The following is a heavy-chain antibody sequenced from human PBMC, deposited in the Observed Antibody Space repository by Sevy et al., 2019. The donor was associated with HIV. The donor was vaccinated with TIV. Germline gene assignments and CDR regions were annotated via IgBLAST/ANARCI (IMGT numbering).Heavy chain of an antibody. CDR2: ISSSSTHT. CDR3: AREIREFLSPTCFDS. Sequence: GGSLRLSCAASGFSFSDYYMSWIGQAPGKGLEWIAYISSSSTHTNYTDSVKGRFTISRDNAKNSLYLQMNSLRAEDTAIYYCAREIREFLSPTCFDSWGQGTLVTVSS. V-gene: IGHV3-11*06. J-gene: IGHJ5*01. CDR1: GFSFSDYY. D-gene: IGHD3-10*01.